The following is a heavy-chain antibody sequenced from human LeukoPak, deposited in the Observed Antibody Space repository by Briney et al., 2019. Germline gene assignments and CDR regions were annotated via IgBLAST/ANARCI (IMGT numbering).Heavy chain of an antibody. J-gene: IGHJ4*02. D-gene: IGHD2-15*01. CDR2: IDPSDSYA. CDR1: GYSFSSYW. Sequence: GESLKISCKGSGYSFSSYWISWVRQMPGKGLEWMGRIDPSDSYANYNPSFQGHVTFSSDKSITAAYLQWSSLKASDTAIYFCARHVSAGCSGGICYHNSFFDFWGQGTLVTVSS. CDR3: ARHVSAGCSGGICYHNSFFDF. V-gene: IGHV5-10-1*01.